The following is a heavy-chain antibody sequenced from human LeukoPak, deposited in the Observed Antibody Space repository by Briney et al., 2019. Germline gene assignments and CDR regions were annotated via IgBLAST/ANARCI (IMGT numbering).Heavy chain of an antibody. CDR2: IKQDGSEK. V-gene: IGHV3-7*03. CDR3: AKDRSSSWYYFDY. CDR1: GFTFSSYW. Sequence: PGGSLRLSCAASGFTFSSYWMSWVRQAPGKGLEWVANIKQDGSEKYYVDSVKGRFTISRDNAKNSPYLQMNSLRAEDTALYYCAKDRSSSWYYFDYWGQGTLVTVSS. D-gene: IGHD6-13*01. J-gene: IGHJ4*02.